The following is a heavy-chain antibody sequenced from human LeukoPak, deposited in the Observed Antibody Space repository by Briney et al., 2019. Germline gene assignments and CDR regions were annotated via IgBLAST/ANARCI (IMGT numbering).Heavy chain of an antibody. CDR1: GFTFSSYG. V-gene: IGHV3-30*03. D-gene: IGHD3-10*01. CDR3: ARKLPPSGSGSYYPDY. Sequence: GGSLRLSCAASGFTFSSYGMHWVRQAPGKGLEWVAVISYDGSNKYYADSVKGRFTISRDNSKSTLYLQMNSLRAEDTAVYYCARKLPPSGSGSYYPDYWGQGTLVTVSS. J-gene: IGHJ4*02. CDR2: ISYDGSNK.